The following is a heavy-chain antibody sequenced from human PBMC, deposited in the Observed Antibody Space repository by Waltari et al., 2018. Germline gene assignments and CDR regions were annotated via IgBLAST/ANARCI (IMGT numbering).Heavy chain of an antibody. D-gene: IGHD1-1*01. Sequence: EVQLVDSGGGLVQPGRSLRLSCAASGFTFEDDAMHWVRRAPGKGLEWVSGISCNSGSIGYPDSVKGRFTIARETTKNSLYLQMNIMGAEETAFYYCAQCGSGDGTVLDYWGQGTLVTVSS. J-gene: IGHJ4*02. CDR2: ISCNSGSI. CDR1: GFTFEDDA. V-gene: IGHV3-9*01. CDR3: AQCGSGDGTVLDY.